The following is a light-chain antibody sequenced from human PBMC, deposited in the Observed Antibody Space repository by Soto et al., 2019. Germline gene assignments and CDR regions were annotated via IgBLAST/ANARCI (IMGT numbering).Light chain of an antibody. J-gene: IGLJ1*01. Sequence: QSVLTQPASVSGSPGQSITISCTGTSSDVGSYNLVSWYQQHPGTAPKLMIYEVSKRPPGVSNRFSGSKSGNTASLTISGLQAEDEADYYCCSYAGSLYVFGTGTKVTVL. CDR3: CSYAGSLYV. V-gene: IGLV2-23*02. CDR2: EVS. CDR1: SSDVGSYNL.